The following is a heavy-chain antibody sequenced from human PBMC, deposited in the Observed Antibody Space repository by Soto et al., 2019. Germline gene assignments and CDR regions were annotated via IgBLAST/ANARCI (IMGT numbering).Heavy chain of an antibody. D-gene: IGHD1-1*01. V-gene: IGHV3-21*06. J-gene: IGHJ4*02. Sequence: GGSLRLPCAVSGFTFYYYAIQLVRGAPGKGLEWVSSISGIRDYIRYADSVKGRFTISRDNAKTSLYLQMNSLTAEDTAVYYCAREGVHNYKEYYFDYWGQGTLVTVSS. CDR3: AREGVHNYKEYYFDY. CDR2: ISGIRDYI. CDR1: GFTFYYYA.